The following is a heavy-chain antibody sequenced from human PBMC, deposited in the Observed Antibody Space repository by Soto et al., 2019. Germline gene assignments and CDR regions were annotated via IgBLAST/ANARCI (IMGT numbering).Heavy chain of an antibody. V-gene: IGHV1-46*01. CDR2: INPSGGST. Sequence: ASVKVSWKASGYTFTSYYMHWVRQAPGQGLEWMGIINPSGGSTSYAQKFQGRVTMTRDTSTSTVYMELSSLRSEDTAVYYCARVVFDYYDRSAKSAFDIWGQGTMVTVSS. D-gene: IGHD3-22*01. CDR1: GYTFTSYY. CDR3: ARVVFDYYDRSAKSAFDI. J-gene: IGHJ3*02.